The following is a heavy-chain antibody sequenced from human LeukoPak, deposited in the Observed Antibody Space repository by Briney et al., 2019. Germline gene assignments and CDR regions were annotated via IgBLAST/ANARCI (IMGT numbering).Heavy chain of an antibody. CDR2: IAHDGNNR. Sequence: GGSLRLSCVVSGFTFSKFAMHWVRQAPGKGLEWLTFIAHDGNNRYYADSVKGRFTISRDNSKNTLYLQMNSLRAEDTAVYYCAKISRGWGFYYYYYMDVWGKGATVTISS. J-gene: IGHJ6*03. D-gene: IGHD2-2*01. V-gene: IGHV3-30*02. CDR3: AKISRGWGFYYYYYMDV. CDR1: GFTFSKFA.